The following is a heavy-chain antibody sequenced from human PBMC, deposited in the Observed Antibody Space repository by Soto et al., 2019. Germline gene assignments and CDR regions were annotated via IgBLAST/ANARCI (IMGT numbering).Heavy chain of an antibody. CDR2: IYYSGST. CDR3: ARDRNFWSGYSDYYYYGMDV. CDR1: GGSISSGDYY. J-gene: IGHJ6*02. V-gene: IGHV4-30-4*01. D-gene: IGHD3-3*01. Sequence: SETLSLTCTVSGGSISSGDYYWSWIRQPPGKGLDWIGYIYYSGSTYYNLSLKSRVTISVDTSKNQFSLKLSSVTAADTAVYYFARDRNFWSGYSDYYYYGMDVWGQGTTVTVSS.